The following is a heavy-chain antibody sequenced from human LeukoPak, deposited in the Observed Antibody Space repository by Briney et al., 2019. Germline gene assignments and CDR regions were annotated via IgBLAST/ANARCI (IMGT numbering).Heavy chain of an antibody. V-gene: IGHV1-69*01. J-gene: IGHJ3*02. CDR3: AGYHDYGDYRAFDI. CDR2: IILIFGTA. Sequence: SVKVSCKASGGTFSSYAISRVRQAPGQGLEWMGGIILIFGTANYAQKFQGRVTITADESTSTAYMELSSLRSEDTAVYYCAGYHDYGDYRAFDIWGQGTMVTVSS. D-gene: IGHD4-17*01. CDR1: GGTFSSYA.